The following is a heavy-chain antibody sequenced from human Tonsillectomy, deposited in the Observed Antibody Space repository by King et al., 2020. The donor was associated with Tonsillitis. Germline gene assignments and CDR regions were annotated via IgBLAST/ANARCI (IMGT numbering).Heavy chain of an antibody. CDR1: GFTFSSYG. V-gene: IGHV3-33*08. CDR3: ARDGPNYYYMDV. J-gene: IGHJ6*03. D-gene: IGHD3-10*01. CDR2: IWYNGNNK. Sequence: VQLVESGRGVVQPGRSLRLSCAASGFTFSSYGMHWARQAPGKGLEWVAVIWYNGNNKYYADSVKGRFTISRDNSKNTLYLQMNSLRAEDTAVYFCARDGPNYYYMDVWGKGTTVTVSS.